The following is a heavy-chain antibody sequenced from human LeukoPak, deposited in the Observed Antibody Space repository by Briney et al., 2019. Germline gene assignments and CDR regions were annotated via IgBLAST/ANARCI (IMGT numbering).Heavy chain of an antibody. CDR2: ISSGSSTI. J-gene: IGHJ3*02. V-gene: IGHV3-48*02. CDR3: ARENIVVVTAIRDAFDI. D-gene: IGHD2-21*02. CDR1: GFTFSSYS. Sequence: GGSLRLSCAASGFTFSSYSMNWVRQAPGKGLEWVSYISSGSSTIYYADSVKGRFTISRDNAKNSLCLQMNSLRDEDTAVCYCARENIVVVTAIRDAFDIWGQGTMVTVSS.